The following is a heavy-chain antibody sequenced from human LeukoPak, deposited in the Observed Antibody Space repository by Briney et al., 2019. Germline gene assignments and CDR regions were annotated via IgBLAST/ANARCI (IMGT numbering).Heavy chain of an antibody. J-gene: IGHJ5*02. Sequence: GGSLRLSCAASGFTYSSYAMSWVRQAPGKGLEWVSAISGSGTTYYADSVRGRFIISRDNSKNTLYLQMNSLRAEDTAVYYCARELAVGGTWFDPWGQGTLVTVSS. CDR3: ARELAVGGTWFDP. D-gene: IGHD6-19*01. CDR1: GFTYSSYA. V-gene: IGHV3-23*01. CDR2: ISGSGTT.